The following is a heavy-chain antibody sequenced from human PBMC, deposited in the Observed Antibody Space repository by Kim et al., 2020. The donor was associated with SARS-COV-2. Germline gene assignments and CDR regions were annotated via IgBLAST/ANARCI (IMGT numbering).Heavy chain of an antibody. Sequence: SETLSLTCTISGGSITSPYDYWGWTRQHPGKGLEWIGYIHYSGSTYYSPSLKNRLSMSVDTSKNQFSLRLTSVTAADTAVYFCARDSFGRAAGTYWYFDLWGRGTLVTVSS. CDR3: ARDSFGRAAGTYWYFDL. J-gene: IGHJ2*01. D-gene: IGHD6-13*01. V-gene: IGHV4-31*03. CDR2: IHYSGST. CDR1: GGSITSPYDY.